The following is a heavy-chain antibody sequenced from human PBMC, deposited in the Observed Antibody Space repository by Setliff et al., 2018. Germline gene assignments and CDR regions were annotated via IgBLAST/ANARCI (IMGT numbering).Heavy chain of an antibody. Sequence: HPGGSLRLSCAASGFTFSSYGMHWVRQAPGKGLEWVAFIRYDGSNKYYADSVKGRFTISRDNSKNTLYLQMNSLRAEDTAVYYCAKVVPLYSYGSLDYWGQGTLVTVSS. CDR2: IRYDGSNK. CDR3: AKVVPLYSYGSLDY. V-gene: IGHV3-30*02. D-gene: IGHD5-18*01. J-gene: IGHJ4*02. CDR1: GFTFSSYG.